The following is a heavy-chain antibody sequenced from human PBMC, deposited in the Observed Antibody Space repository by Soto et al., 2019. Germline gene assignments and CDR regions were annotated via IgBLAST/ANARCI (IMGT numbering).Heavy chain of an antibody. CDR3: AKDMRPDGVWDFGH. V-gene: IGHV3-23*01. Sequence: EVQLLESGGGLVQPGGSLGLSCAASGFTFSTYTMAWVRQAPGRGPEWVSGVGQDGAPYYADSVKGRFTISRDNSRSSVYLEMIALRGEDTAVYYCAKDMRPDGVWDFGHWGQGTLVTVSS. D-gene: IGHD4-17*01. CDR2: VGQDGAP. J-gene: IGHJ4*02. CDR1: GFTFSTYT.